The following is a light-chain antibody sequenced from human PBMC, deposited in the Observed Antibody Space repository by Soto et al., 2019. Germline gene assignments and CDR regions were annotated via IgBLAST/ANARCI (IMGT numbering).Light chain of an antibody. Sequence: QSALAQPTSVSGSPGQSITISCAGTSSDVGGYNHVSWYQHRPGNAPKRIIYEVTKRPSGVSNRFSGSKSGDTASLTISGLQAEDEADYYCSLHTASITRIFGTGTK. CDR3: SLHTASITRI. CDR1: SSDVGGYNH. CDR2: EVT. V-gene: IGLV2-14*01. J-gene: IGLJ1*01.